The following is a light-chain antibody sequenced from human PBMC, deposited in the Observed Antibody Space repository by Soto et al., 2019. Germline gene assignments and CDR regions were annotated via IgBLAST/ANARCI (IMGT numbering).Light chain of an antibody. J-gene: IGLJ2*01. Sequence: QSALTQPASVSGSPGPSITISCTGTSSDVGGYNYVSWYQQHTGTAHILMIYDVSNRPSGVSNRSSGSKSGNTASLTISGLQAEAEADAYCCSYTGSSTLVVFGGGTKVTVL. V-gene: IGLV2-14*01. CDR3: CSYTGSSTLVV. CDR2: DVS. CDR1: SSDVGGYNY.